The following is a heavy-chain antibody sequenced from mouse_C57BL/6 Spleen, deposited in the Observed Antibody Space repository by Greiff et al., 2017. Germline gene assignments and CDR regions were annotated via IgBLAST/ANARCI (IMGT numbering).Heavy chain of an antibody. D-gene: IGHD1-1*01. J-gene: IGHJ4*01. Sequence: EVMLVESGGGLVKPGGSLKLSCAASGFTFSSYTMSWVRQTPEKRLEWVATISGGGGNTYYPDSVKGRFTISRDNAKNTLYLQMSSLRSDDTALYYCARGGYYYGSSFYAMDYWGQGTSVTVSS. V-gene: IGHV5-9*01. CDR3: ARGGYYYGSSFYAMDY. CDR1: GFTFSSYT. CDR2: ISGGGGNT.